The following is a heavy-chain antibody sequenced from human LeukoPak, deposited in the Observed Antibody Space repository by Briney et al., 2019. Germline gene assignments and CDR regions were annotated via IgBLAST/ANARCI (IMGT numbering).Heavy chain of an antibody. CDR1: GYTFTGYY. CDR2: INPNSGGT. J-gene: IGHJ4*02. D-gene: IGHD3-10*01. Sequence: ASVKVSCKASGYTFTGYYMRWVRQAPGQGLEWMGRINPNSGGTNYAQKFQGRVTMTRDTSISTAYMELSRLRPDDTAVYYCARDLTSHYYGSGSYYNHSDYWGQGTLVTVSS. CDR3: ARDLTSHYYGSGSYYNHSDY. V-gene: IGHV1-2*06.